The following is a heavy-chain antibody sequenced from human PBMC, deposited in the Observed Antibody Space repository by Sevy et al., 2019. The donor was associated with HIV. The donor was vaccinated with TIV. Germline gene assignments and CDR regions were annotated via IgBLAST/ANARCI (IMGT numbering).Heavy chain of an antibody. J-gene: IGHJ6*02. V-gene: IGHV1-24*01. CDR1: GYTLSKLS. D-gene: IGHD3-3*01. Sequence: ASVKVSCMVSGYTLSKLSMHWVRQAPGKGPEWMGGFDPEDGETIYSQKFQGRVTMTEDTSTDTAYMELSSLRSEDTAVYYCATLDFWSDYPLYGMDVWGQRTTVTVSS. CDR3: ATLDFWSDYPLYGMDV. CDR2: FDPEDGET.